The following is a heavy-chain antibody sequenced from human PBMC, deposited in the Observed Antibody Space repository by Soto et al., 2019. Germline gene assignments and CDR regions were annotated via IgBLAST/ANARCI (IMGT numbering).Heavy chain of an antibody. CDR1: GGSFSDYI. D-gene: IGHD6-13*01. J-gene: IGHJ6*02. V-gene: IGHV4-34*01. Sequence: SETLSLTCDVYGGSFSDYIWTWIRQTPGKGLQWIGQINHSGSANYNPSLKSRVTISVDKSKNHFSLKLYSVTAADTAVYYCARLVWAAGNYGMDVWGQGTTVTVSS. CDR2: INHSGSA. CDR3: ARLVWAAGNYGMDV.